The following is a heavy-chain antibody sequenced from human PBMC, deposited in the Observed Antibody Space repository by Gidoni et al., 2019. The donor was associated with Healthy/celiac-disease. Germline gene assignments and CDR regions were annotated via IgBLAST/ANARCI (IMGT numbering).Heavy chain of an antibody. V-gene: IGHV3-23*01. CDR1: GFAFSSYA. CDR3: AKDSWELLFDY. D-gene: IGHD1-26*01. Sequence: EVQLLESGGGLVQPGGSLRLSCEASGFAFSSYAMRWVPQAPGKGLEWVSAISGSGGSTYYADSVKGRFTISRDNSKNTLYLQMNSLRAEDTAVYYCAKDSWELLFDYWGQGTLVTVSS. J-gene: IGHJ4*02. CDR2: ISGSGGST.